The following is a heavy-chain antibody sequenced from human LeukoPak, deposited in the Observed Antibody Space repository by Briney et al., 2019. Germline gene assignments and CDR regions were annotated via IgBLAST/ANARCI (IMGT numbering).Heavy chain of an antibody. CDR3: AREGYYYYMDV. CDR2: ISYSGRT. Sequence: SETLSLTCSVSGGSITNYYWSWIRQSPGKGLEWIGYISYSGRTNYNPSLKSRVSISLDTSKNQFSLKLSSVTAADTAVYYCAREGYYYYMDVWGKGTTVTISS. CDR1: GGSITNYY. J-gene: IGHJ6*03. V-gene: IGHV4-59*12.